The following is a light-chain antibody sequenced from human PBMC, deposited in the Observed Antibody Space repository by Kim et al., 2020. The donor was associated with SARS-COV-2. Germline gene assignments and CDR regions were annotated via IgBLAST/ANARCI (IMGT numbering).Light chain of an antibody. CDR3: QHYGGSPPRVT. V-gene: IGKV3-20*01. CDR1: QSVNSHY. Sequence: GETATLSCRGSQSVNSHYLAWYQQTPGQAPRLLIYVASSRAAGIPDRFSGSGSGTDFTLTIGRLDPEDFAVYFCQHYGGSPPRVTFGPGTKVDIK. J-gene: IGKJ3*01. CDR2: VAS.